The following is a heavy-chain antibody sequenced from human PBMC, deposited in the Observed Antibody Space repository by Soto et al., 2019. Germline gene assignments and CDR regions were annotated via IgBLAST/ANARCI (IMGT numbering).Heavy chain of an antibody. D-gene: IGHD3-22*01. V-gene: IGHV1-18*04. CDR3: ASTPYYYDSSGRGWFDP. Sequence: QVQLVQSGAEVKKPGASVKVSCKASGYTFTSYGISWVRQATGQGLEWMGWISAYNGNTNYAQKLQGRVTMTTDTSTSTAYMELRSLRSDDTAVYYCASTPYYYDSSGRGWFDPWGQGTLVTVSS. J-gene: IGHJ5*02. CDR1: GYTFTSYG. CDR2: ISAYNGNT.